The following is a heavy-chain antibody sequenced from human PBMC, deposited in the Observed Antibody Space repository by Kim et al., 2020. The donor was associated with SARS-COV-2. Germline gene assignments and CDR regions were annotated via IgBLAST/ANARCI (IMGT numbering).Heavy chain of an antibody. CDR3: TRHSATFDP. CDR2: YAN. D-gene: IGHD1-26*01. Sequence: YANAFAASVKGRFTISRDDSKNTAYLQMNSLKTEDTAVYYCTRHSATFDPWGQGTLVTVSS. V-gene: IGHV3-73*01. J-gene: IGHJ5*02.